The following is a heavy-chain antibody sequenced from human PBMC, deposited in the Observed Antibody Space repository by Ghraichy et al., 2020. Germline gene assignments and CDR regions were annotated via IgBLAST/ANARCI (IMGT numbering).Heavy chain of an antibody. Sequence: SETLSLTCAISGDSISSNTGAWHWIRQSPSRGLEWLGRTYYRSRWFNDYAVSVESRMTINPDTSKNQFSLLLTSMTPEDTAVYYCATNSHYYIDYWGQGTLVTVSS. D-gene: IGHD1-26*01. J-gene: IGHJ4*02. V-gene: IGHV6-1*01. CDR1: GDSISSNTGA. CDR2: TYYRSRWFN. CDR3: ATNSHYYIDY.